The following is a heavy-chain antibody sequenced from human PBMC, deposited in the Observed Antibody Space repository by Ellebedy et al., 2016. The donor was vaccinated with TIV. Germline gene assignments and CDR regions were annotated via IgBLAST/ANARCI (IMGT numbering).Heavy chain of an antibody. V-gene: IGHV3-48*04. Sequence: PGGSLRLSCAASGFPLSRYSMNWVRQTPGKGLEWVAYITSDSSTIRYADSVKGRFIVSRDNPKNSLYLQMNSLRADDTAMYYCARTSYGVDPTPLDYWGQGTLVTVSS. CDR1: GFPLSRYS. J-gene: IGHJ4*02. CDR3: ARTSYGVDPTPLDY. CDR2: ITSDSSTI. D-gene: IGHD4-17*01.